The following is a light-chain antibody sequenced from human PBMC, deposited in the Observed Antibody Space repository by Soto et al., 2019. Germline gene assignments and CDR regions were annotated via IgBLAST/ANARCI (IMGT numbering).Light chain of an antibody. Sequence: QSALTQPPSASGSPGQSVTISCTGTSSDVGGSNYVSWYQQHPGKAPKLIIYEVTKRPSGVPDRFSGSKSGNTASLTVFGLQAEDEADYYCSSNAGINNRVFGGGTQLTVL. V-gene: IGLV2-8*01. J-gene: IGLJ3*02. CDR3: SSNAGINNRV. CDR2: EVT. CDR1: SSDVGGSNY.